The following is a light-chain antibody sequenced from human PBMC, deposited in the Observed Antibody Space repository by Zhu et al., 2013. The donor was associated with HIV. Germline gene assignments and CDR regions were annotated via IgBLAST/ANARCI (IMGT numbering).Light chain of an antibody. V-gene: IGLV2-11*01. CDR2: DVS. CDR1: SSDFGGYNY. CDR3: QSFDRSLSGYV. Sequence: QSALTQPRSVSGSPGQSVTISCTGTSSDFGGYNYVSWYQEHPGKAPKLMIYDVSKRPSGVSDRFSGSKSGKTASLTISGLQAEDEADYYCQSFDRSLSGYVFGTGTKVTVL. J-gene: IGLJ1*01.